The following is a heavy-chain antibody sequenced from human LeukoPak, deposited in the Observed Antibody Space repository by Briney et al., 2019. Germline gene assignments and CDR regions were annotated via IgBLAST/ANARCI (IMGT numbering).Heavy chain of an antibody. J-gene: IGHJ4*02. V-gene: IGHV4-39*07. CDR1: GGSISSSTYY. D-gene: IGHD3-22*01. Sequence: SSETLSLTCTVSGGSISSSTYYWGWIRQPPGKGLEWIGSIFYSGRTYYNPSLKSRVTMSVDTSKNQFSLRLSSVNAADTAVYYCARFYYDTTAYYFDYWGQGTLVTVSS. CDR3: ARFYYDTTAYYFDY. CDR2: IFYSGRT.